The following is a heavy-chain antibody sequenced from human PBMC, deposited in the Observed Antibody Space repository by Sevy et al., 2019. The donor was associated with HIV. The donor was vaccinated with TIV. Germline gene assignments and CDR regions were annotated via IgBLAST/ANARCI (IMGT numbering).Heavy chain of an antibody. Sequence: GGSLRLSCVASGFTFRSYTMKWVRQAPRKGLECVSSISSSGSYIYYADSVKGRFTISRDDAKNSLYLQMNTLRAEDAALYYCARVRPYDTRDFDYWGQGTLVTVSS. CDR2: ISSSGSYI. D-gene: IGHD3-22*01. J-gene: IGHJ4*02. V-gene: IGHV3-21*01. CDR1: GFTFRSYT. CDR3: ARVRPYDTRDFDY.